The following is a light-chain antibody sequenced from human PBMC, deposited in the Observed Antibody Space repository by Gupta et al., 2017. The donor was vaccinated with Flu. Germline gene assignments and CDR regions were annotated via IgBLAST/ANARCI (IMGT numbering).Light chain of an antibody. CDR1: QSVGSNY. CDR2: GAS. J-gene: IGKJ2*01. V-gene: IGKV3-20*01. Sequence: GTLYLSPGERATLSCRPSQSVGSNYLAWYQQKPDQAPRLLISGASSRATGIPDRFSGSGSETDFTLTISRREPEDFAMYYCQHDDNSPYTFGQGTKLDIK. CDR3: QHDDNSPYT.